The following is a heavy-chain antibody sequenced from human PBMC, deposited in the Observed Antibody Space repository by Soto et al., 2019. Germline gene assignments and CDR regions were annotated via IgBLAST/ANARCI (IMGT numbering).Heavy chain of an antibody. V-gene: IGHV3-23*01. J-gene: IGHJ5*02. CDR1: GFTFKNLA. D-gene: IGHD2-8*02. CDR3: ARDAVAYNVVCDWFDL. CDR2: IGGSGSSA. Sequence: PGGSLRLSCVASGFTFKNLAMTWVRQAPGKGMEWVSAIGGSGSSAHYADSVKGRFTVSRDDSKCTLYRHMSGLRVDDTALYYCARDAVAYNVVCDWFDLWGQGTL.